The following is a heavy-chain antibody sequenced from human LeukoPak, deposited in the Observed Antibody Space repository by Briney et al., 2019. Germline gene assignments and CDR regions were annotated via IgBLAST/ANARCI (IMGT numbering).Heavy chain of an antibody. CDR1: GFTFNKYW. Sequence: GGSLRLSCAASGFTFNKYWMSWVRQAPGKGLEWVANIKEDGSDKYYVESVKGRFTTSRDNAKNTLYLQMNSLRAEDTAVYYCARQYCSGGSCYSFLAFDIWGQGTMVTVSS. D-gene: IGHD2-15*01. V-gene: IGHV3-7*01. J-gene: IGHJ3*02. CDR2: IKEDGSDK. CDR3: ARQYCSGGSCYSFLAFDI.